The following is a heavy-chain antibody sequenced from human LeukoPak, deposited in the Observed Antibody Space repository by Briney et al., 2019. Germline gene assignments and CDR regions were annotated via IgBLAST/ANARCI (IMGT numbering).Heavy chain of an antibody. CDR1: RSTFTPFN. CDR3: AIQANYLDNSGLFYVGGLNP. CDR2: INADSGGT. J-gene: IGHJ5*02. V-gene: IGHV1-2*06. Sequence: GASVKVSSKASRSTFTPFNFHWVRQAPGQGLEWMGRINADSGGTDLAQKFQGRITMTRDTSVSTTYMELTGLISDDTAIYYCAIQANYLDNSGLFYVGGLNPWGRGTLVTVSS. D-gene: IGHD3-22*01.